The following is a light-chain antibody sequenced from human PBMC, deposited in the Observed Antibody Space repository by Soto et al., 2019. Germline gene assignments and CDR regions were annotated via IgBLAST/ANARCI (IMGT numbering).Light chain of an antibody. CDR1: QDISNY. CDR3: QQYDNLPIT. J-gene: IGKJ4*01. Sequence: DIQMTQSPSSLSASVGDRVTITCQASQDISNYLNWYQQKPGKATKLLIYDASNLETGVPSRFSGSGSGTDFTFTISSLQAEDIATYYCQQYDNLPITVGGGTKVEIK. V-gene: IGKV1-33*01. CDR2: DAS.